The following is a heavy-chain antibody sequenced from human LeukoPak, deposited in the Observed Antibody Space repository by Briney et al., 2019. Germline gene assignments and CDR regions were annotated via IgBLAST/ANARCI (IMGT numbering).Heavy chain of an antibody. V-gene: IGHV3-48*02. CDR1: GFTFRSYF. D-gene: IGHD1-26*01. CDR2: ITASGTAM. Sequence: PGGALRHSPAAPGFTFRSYFMNSVRETPRKGLEWVSHITASGTAMFYADSVKGRFTISRDNAKNSLYLQMNSLRDEDTAVYYCASSGSYRYDYWGQGTLVTVSS. J-gene: IGHJ4*02. CDR3: ASSGSYRYDY.